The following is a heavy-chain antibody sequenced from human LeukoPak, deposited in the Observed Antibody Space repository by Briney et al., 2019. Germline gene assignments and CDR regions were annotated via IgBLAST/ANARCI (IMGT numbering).Heavy chain of an antibody. V-gene: IGHV3-30-3*01. CDR3: ARDGEYDPGSPTFDS. D-gene: IGHD3-10*01. J-gene: IGHJ4*02. CDR1: GFTFRRYP. CDR2: ISFDGDDK. Sequence: GGSLRLSCAASGFTFRRYPMHWVRQAPGERPEWVAVISFDGDDKYYADSVKGRFTMSKDNSKNMVYLQMNSLKTQDTAVYYCARDGEYDPGSPTFDSWGQGTLVIVSS.